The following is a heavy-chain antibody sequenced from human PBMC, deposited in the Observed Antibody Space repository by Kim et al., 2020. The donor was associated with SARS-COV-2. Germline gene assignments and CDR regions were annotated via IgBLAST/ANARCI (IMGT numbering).Heavy chain of an antibody. V-gene: IGHV4-31*03. CDR2: IYHSGTA. Sequence: SETLSLTCSVSGGSISNGDYYWSWIRQHPGKGLEWIGYIYHSGTAYYNPSLKSRVSISVDTSKNEFSLSLSSVTAADTAVYYCARVQTDFWTGYPDYWGQGTLVTVSS. CDR1: GGSISNGDYY. D-gene: IGHD3-3*01. J-gene: IGHJ4*02. CDR3: ARVQTDFWTGYPDY.